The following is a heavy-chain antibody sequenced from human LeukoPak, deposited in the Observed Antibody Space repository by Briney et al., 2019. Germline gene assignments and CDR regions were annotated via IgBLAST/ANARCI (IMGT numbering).Heavy chain of an antibody. D-gene: IGHD3-22*01. V-gene: IGHV3-48*03. J-gene: IGHJ3*02. Sequence: PGGSLRLSCAPSGFTFSSYEMNWVRKAPGKELEWVSYISSSGSTIYYADSVKGRFTISRDNSKNTLYLQMNSLRAEDTAVYYCAREGYYYDSSGYYQRGLTFDIWGQGTMVTVSS. CDR1: GFTFSSYE. CDR3: AREGYYYDSSGYYQRGLTFDI. CDR2: ISSSGSTI.